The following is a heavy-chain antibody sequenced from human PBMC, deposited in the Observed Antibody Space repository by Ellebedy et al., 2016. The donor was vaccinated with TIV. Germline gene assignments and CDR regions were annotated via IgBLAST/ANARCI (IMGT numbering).Heavy chain of an antibody. CDR3: ATDRAPDGRNWCIDL. D-gene: IGHD1-1*01. Sequence: AASVKVSCKASGGTFSSYAISWVRQAPGQGLEWMGGIIPIFGTAKHAQKFQGRVTITADESTSTAYMELSSLRSEDTAVYYCATDRAPDGRNWCIDLWGRGTLVTVSS. CDR1: GGTFSSYA. J-gene: IGHJ2*01. V-gene: IGHV1-69*13. CDR2: IIPIFGTA.